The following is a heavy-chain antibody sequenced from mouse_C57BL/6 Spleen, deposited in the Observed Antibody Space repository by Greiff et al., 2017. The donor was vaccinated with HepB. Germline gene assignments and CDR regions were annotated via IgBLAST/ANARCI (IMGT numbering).Heavy chain of an antibody. Sequence: EVQLVESGGGLVQPGGSLKLSCAASGFTFSDYGMAWVRQAPRKGPEWVAFISNLAYSIYYADTVKGRFTISRENAKNTLYLEMSSLRSEDTAMYYCARQTGTVYFDYWGQGTTLTVSS. D-gene: IGHD4-1*01. V-gene: IGHV5-15*01. CDR3: ARQTGTVYFDY. CDR2: ISNLAYSI. CDR1: GFTFSDYG. J-gene: IGHJ2*01.